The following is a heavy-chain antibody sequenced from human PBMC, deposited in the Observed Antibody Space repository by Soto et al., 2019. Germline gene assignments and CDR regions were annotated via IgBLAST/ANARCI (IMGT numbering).Heavy chain of an antibody. D-gene: IGHD2-15*01. J-gene: IGHJ5*02. Sequence: QVQLVQSGAEVKKPGSSVKVSCKASGGTFSSYAISWVRQAPGQGLEWMGGIIPIVGTANYAQKFQGRVTITADESTRTADMELSSVRSEDTAVYYCARKRYCSGGSCGNWFDPWGQGTLVTVSS. CDR2: IIPIVGTA. CDR1: GGTFSSYA. CDR3: ARKRYCSGGSCGNWFDP. V-gene: IGHV1-69*12.